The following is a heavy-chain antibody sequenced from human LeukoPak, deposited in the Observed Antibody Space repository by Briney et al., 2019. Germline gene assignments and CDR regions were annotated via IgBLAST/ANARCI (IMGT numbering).Heavy chain of an antibody. D-gene: IGHD6-13*01. Sequence: GGSLRLSCAASGFTVSSNYMSWVRQAPGKGLEWVSVIYSGGSTYYADSVKGRFTISRDNSKNALYLQMNSLRAEDTAVYYCAREGIAAAGPFDYWGQGTLVTVSS. CDR3: AREGIAAAGPFDY. J-gene: IGHJ4*02. V-gene: IGHV3-53*01. CDR2: IYSGGST. CDR1: GFTVSSNY.